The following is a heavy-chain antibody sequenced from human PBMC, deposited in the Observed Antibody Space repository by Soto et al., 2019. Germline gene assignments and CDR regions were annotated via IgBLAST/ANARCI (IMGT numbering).Heavy chain of an antibody. J-gene: IGHJ5*02. V-gene: IGHV1-69*04. CDR3: ARDHPRDGDYQRMSWFDP. CDR1: GGTFSSYT. Sequence: GASVKVSCKASGGTFSSYTISWVRQAPGQGLEWMGRIIPILGIANYAQKFQGRVTITADKSTSTAYMELSSLRSEDTAVYYCARDHPRDGDYQRMSWFDPWGQGTLVTVSS. CDR2: IIPILGIA. D-gene: IGHD4-17*01.